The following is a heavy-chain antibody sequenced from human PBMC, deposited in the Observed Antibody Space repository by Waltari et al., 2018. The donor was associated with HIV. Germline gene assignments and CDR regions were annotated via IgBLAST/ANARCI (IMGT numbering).Heavy chain of an antibody. CDR1: GGSIKSSSYY. Sequence: QMQLQESGPGLVKPLETLSLICKVSGGSIKSSSYYWGWIRRPPGKGLEWIGSIFYSGQNNYNSARKSRITMSINTSKNQVSLSLTSVTPEDTAVYYCARDRRGGEWNRALDAWGQGTPVTVSS. V-gene: IGHV4-39*02. J-gene: IGHJ5*02. CDR2: IFYSGQN. CDR3: ARDRRGGEWNRALDA. D-gene: IGHD2-21*01.